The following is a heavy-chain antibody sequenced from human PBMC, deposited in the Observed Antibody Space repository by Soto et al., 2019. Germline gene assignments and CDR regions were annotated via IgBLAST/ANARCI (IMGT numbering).Heavy chain of an antibody. CDR2: INPNSGDT. V-gene: IGHV1-2*02. D-gene: IGHD6-13*01. CDR1: GYTFTGYY. CDR3: AREGRSSSWSVHWFDP. J-gene: IGHJ5*02. Sequence: QVQLVQSGAEVKKPGASVKVSCKASGYTFTGYYMHWVRQAPGQGLEWMGWINPNSGDTNYAQKFQGRVTMTRDTSISTAYMELSRLRSDDTAVYYCAREGRSSSWSVHWFDPWGQGTLVTVSS.